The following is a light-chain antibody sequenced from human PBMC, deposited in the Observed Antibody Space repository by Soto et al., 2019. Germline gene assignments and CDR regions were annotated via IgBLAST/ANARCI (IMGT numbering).Light chain of an antibody. J-gene: IGKJ5*01. CDR3: QQYNDWPPSIT. CDR1: QSVSSY. V-gene: IGKV3-11*01. Sequence: EIVLTQSPATLSLSPGERATLSCRASQSVSSYLAWYQQKPGQAPRLLIYDASNRATGIPARFSGSGSGAEFTLTISSLQSEDIGVYYCQQYNDWPPSITFGQGTRLEIK. CDR2: DAS.